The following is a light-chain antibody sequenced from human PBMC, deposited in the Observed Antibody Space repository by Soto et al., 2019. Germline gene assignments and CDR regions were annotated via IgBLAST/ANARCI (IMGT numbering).Light chain of an antibody. CDR2: GAS. V-gene: IGKV3-20*01. CDR3: QQYGTSPPLT. CDR1: QSVSSSY. J-gene: IGKJ4*01. Sequence: EIVLTQSPGTLSLSPGERATLSCRASQSVSSSYLAWYQQKPGQAPRLLIYGASSRATGIPDRFSGSGSATDFTLTISRLEPEDFAVYYCQQYGTSPPLTFGGVTKVE.